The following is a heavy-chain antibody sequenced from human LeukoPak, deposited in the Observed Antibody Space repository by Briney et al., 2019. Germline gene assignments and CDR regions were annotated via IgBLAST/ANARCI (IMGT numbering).Heavy chain of an antibody. Sequence: SETPSLTCAVYGGSFSGYYWSWIRQPPGKGLEWIGEINHSGSTNYNPSLKSRVTISVDTSKNQFSLKLSSVTAADTAVYYCARDDPPRPVRPLYYYGSGSPNWFDPWGQGTLVTVSS. CDR3: ARDDPPRPVRPLYYYGSGSPNWFDP. CDR2: INHSGST. V-gene: IGHV4-34*01. CDR1: GGSFSGYY. J-gene: IGHJ5*02. D-gene: IGHD3-10*01.